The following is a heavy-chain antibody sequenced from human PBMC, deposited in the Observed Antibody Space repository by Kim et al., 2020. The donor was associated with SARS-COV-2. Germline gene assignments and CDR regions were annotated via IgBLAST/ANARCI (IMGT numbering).Heavy chain of an antibody. D-gene: IGHD3-22*01. CDR1: GFTFSSSG. CDR3: ARAGDYYDSSERYYFDF. Sequence: GGSLRLSCAASGFTFSSSGMHWVRQAPGKGLEWVAVMYFDGSNKYYTDSVKGRFTISRDNSKNTLYLQMNSLRAEDTALYYCARAGDYYDSSERYYFDFWGQGTLVTVSS. J-gene: IGHJ4*02. V-gene: IGHV3-33*01. CDR2: MYFDGSNK.